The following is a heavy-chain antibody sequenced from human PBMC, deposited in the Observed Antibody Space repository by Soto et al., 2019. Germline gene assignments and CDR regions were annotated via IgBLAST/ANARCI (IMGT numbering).Heavy chain of an antibody. CDR2: IYPDDSDT. Sequence: GDSLKISCEASGYSFTSYWIAWARQMPGKGLEWMGIIYPDDSDTKYSPSFQGQVTISADKSVSTAYLQWSSLKASDTAMYYCERQESPVTTYYSYGMDIWGQGTTVTV. V-gene: IGHV5-51*01. CDR3: ERQESPVTTYYSYGMDI. J-gene: IGHJ6*02. D-gene: IGHD4-17*01. CDR1: GYSFTSYW.